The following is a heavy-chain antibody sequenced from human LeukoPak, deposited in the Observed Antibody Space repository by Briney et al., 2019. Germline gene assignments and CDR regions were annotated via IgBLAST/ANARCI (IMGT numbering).Heavy chain of an antibody. CDR1: GGSISSSSSY. Sequence: PSETLSLTCTVSGGSISSSSSYWGWIRQPPGKGLEWIGSIYYSGSTYYNPSLKSRVTISVDTSKNQFSLKLSSVTAADTAVYYCARHIGGRYYYYYMDVWGKGTTVTISS. V-gene: IGHV4-39*01. CDR2: IYYSGST. D-gene: IGHD3-16*02. CDR3: ARHIGGRYYYYYMDV. J-gene: IGHJ6*03.